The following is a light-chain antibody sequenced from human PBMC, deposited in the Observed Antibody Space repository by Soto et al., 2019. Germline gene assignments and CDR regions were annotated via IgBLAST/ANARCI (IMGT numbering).Light chain of an antibody. J-gene: IGLJ2*01. Sequence: QAVVTQPPSVSGAPGHRVTISCTGSSSNIGAGYDVHWYQQLPGTAPKLLIYGNSNRPSGVPDRFSGSKSGTSASLAITGLQAEDEADYYCQSYDSSLSVVVFGGGTKVTVL. CDR1: SSNIGAGYD. V-gene: IGLV1-40*01. CDR3: QSYDSSLSVVV. CDR2: GNS.